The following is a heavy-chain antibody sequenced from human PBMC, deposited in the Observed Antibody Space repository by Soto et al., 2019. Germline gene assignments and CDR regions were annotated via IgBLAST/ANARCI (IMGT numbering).Heavy chain of an antibody. CDR3: ARGGRYNWNYVNYYYYGMDV. Sequence: QLQLVQSGAEVKKPGSSVKVSCKASGGTFSSYAISWVRQAPGQGLEWMGGIIPIFGTANYAQKFQGRVTITADESTSTAYMELSSLRSEDTAVYYCARGGRYNWNYVNYYYYGMDVWGQGTTVAVSS. D-gene: IGHD1-7*01. J-gene: IGHJ6*02. V-gene: IGHV1-69*01. CDR2: IIPIFGTA. CDR1: GGTFSSYA.